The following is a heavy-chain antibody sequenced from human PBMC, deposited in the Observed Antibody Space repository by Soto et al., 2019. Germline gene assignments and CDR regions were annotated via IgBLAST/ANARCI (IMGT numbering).Heavy chain of an antibody. D-gene: IGHD3-22*01. CDR1: VYTFASYG. J-gene: IGHJ4*02. Sequence: XSVKVSCKASVYTFASYGISWVRQAPGQGLAWMGWISGYNGDTNYAQKFQGRVTLTTDTSTSTAYLEMMTLRSDDTAVYYCAREGSYHDFDYWGLGTLVTVPQ. V-gene: IGHV1-18*01. CDR3: AREGSYHDFDY. CDR2: ISGYNGDT.